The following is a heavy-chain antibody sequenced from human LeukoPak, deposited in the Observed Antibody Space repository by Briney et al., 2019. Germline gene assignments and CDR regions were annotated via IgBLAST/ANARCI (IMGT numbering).Heavy chain of an antibody. Sequence: SETLSLTCTVSGGSISSYYWSWIRQPAGEGLEWTGRIYTSGNTNYNPSLKSRVTMSVDTSKNQFFLKLTSVTAADTAVYYCAREVRRDGYNYLDYWGQGTLVTVSS. CDR2: IYTSGNT. J-gene: IGHJ4*02. V-gene: IGHV4-4*07. D-gene: IGHD5-24*01. CDR1: GGSISSYY. CDR3: AREVRRDGYNYLDY.